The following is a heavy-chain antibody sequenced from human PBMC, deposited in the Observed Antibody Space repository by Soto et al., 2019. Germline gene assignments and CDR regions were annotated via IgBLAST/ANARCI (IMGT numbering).Heavy chain of an antibody. D-gene: IGHD3-22*01. Sequence: GASVKVSCKASGYTFTGYYMHWVRQAPGQGLEWMGWINPNSGGTNYAQKFQGRVTMTRDTSISTAYMELSRLRSDDTAVYYCARAAFVRKYYVSSGYFGYWGQGTLVTVSS. J-gene: IGHJ4*02. V-gene: IGHV1-2*02. CDR1: GYTFTGYY. CDR3: ARAAFVRKYYVSSGYFGY. CDR2: INPNSGGT.